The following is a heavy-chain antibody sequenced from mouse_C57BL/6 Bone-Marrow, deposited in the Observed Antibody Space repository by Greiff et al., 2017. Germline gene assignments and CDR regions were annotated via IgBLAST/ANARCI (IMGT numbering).Heavy chain of an antibody. J-gene: IGHJ1*03. CDR2: ISYSGST. Sequence: VKLKESGPGLAKPSQTLSLTCSVTGYSITSDYWNWIRKFPGNKLEYMGYISYSGSTYYNPSLKSRISITRDTSKNQYYLQLNSVTTEDTATYYCARLGGSSYSYWYFDVWGTGTTVTVSS. CDR3: ARLGGSSYSYWYFDV. CDR1: GYSITSDY. V-gene: IGHV3-8*01. D-gene: IGHD1-1*01.